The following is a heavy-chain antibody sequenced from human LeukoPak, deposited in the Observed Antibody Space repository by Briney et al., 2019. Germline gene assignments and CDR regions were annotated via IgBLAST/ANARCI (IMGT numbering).Heavy chain of an antibody. CDR2: IGGSGGST. D-gene: IGHD3-10*01. J-gene: IGHJ4*02. CDR3: ANDPMVRGVIY. V-gene: IGHV3-23*01. CDR1: GFTFSSYA. Sequence: PGGSLRLSCAASGFTFSSYAMSRVRQAPGKGLEWVSAIGGSGGSTYYADSVKGRFTISRDNSKNTLYLQMNSLRAEDTAVYYCANDPMVRGVIYWGQGTLVTVSS.